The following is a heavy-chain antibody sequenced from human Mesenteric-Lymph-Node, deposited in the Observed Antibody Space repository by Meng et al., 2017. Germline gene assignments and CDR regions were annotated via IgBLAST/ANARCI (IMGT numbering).Heavy chain of an antibody. D-gene: IGHD1-14*01. CDR2: ISYDGSNK. CDR3: ARDLNQKGQPDLDY. CDR1: GFTFSSYA. J-gene: IGHJ4*02. Sequence: GGSLRLSCAASGFTFSSYAMHWVRQAPGKGLEWVAVISYDGSNKYYADSVKGRFTISRDNSKNTLYLQMNSLRAEDTAVYYCARDLNQKGQPDLDYWGQGTLVTVSS. V-gene: IGHV3-30*01.